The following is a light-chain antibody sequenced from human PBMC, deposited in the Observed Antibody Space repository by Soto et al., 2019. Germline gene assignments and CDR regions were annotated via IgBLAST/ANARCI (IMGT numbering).Light chain of an antibody. CDR3: QQYGSSLWT. CDR2: GAS. Sequence: EIVLTQSPVTLSLSQGEIATLSCRASQSVSSSYLAWYQQKPGQAPRLLIYGASSRATGIPDRFSGSGSGTDFTLTISRLEPEDFAVYYCQQYGSSLWTFGQGTKVDIK. CDR1: QSVSSSY. V-gene: IGKV3-20*01. J-gene: IGKJ1*01.